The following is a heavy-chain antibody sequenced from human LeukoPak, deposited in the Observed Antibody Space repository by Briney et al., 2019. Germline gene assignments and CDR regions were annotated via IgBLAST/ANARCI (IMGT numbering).Heavy chain of an antibody. CDR1: GFTFRNYW. V-gene: IGHV3-74*01. Sequence: GGSLRLSCAASGFTFRNYWMHWVRQAPGKGLVWVSRINRDGSNTNYADSVKGRFTISRDDAKNTLYLQMNSLRAEDTAVYYCARIGAPSAATDWGQGTLVTVSS. J-gene: IGHJ4*02. CDR2: INRDGSNT. D-gene: IGHD1-26*01. CDR3: ARIGAPSAATD.